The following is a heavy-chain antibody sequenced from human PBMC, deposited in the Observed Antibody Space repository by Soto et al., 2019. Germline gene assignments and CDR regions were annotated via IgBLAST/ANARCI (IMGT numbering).Heavy chain of an antibody. V-gene: IGHV3-30*18. CDR1: GFTFSSYG. CDR3: AKDRYSGTYPTDFDY. D-gene: IGHD1-26*01. J-gene: IGHJ4*02. CDR2: ISYDGGNE. Sequence: QVQLVQSGGGVVQPGRSLRLSCAGSGFTFSSYGIHWVRQAPGKGLEWVALISYDGGNEKYTESVKDRFTISRDDSPKVAYLQMSSLRTEDTAMYYCAKDRYSGTYPTDFDYWGQGSLVTVSS.